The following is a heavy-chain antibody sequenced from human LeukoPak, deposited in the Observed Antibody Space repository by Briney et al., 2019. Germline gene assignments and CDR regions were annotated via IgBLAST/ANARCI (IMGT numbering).Heavy chain of an antibody. D-gene: IGHD2-15*01. V-gene: IGHV3-73*01. CDR3: TRDRGTYNWFDP. CDR1: GFTFSVSA. CDR2: IDKKDNLYAT. J-gene: IGHJ5*02. Sequence: QPGGSLKLSCAASGFTFSVSAVHCVRQSSGKVLEWVGHIDKKDNLYATAYAESVKGRFTISRDDSKDTAFLHMDSLKTEDTALYYCTRDRGTYNWFDPWGQGTLVTVSS.